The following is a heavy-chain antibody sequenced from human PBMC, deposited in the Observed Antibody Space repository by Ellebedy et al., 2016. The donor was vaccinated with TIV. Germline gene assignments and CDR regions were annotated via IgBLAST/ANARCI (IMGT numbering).Heavy chain of an antibody. CDR2: IYQIGPT. CDR1: GGSISSGGYS. J-gene: IGHJ4*02. V-gene: IGHV4-30-2*01. D-gene: IGHD1-1*01. Sequence: MPSETLSLTCAVSGGSISSGGYSWSWFRQPPGKGLEWIGYIYQIGPTSYNPSLKSRLNLSLDKSQNQFSLTLRSVTAADTAVYYCARSAGSATWAFDLWGQGTLVTVSS. CDR3: ARSAGSATWAFDL.